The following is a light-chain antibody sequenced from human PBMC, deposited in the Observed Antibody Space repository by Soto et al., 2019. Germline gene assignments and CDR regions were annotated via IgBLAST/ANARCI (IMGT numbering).Light chain of an antibody. CDR3: QKYYSAPET. J-gene: IGKJ1*01. Sequence: DIQMTQSPSSLSASVGDRVTITCRASQGISSYLAWYQQKPGKVPKLLIYAASTLQSGVPSRFSGSGSGTDFTLTISSLQPEDVATYYCQKYYSAPETFGQGTKVEIK. CDR1: QGISSY. CDR2: AAS. V-gene: IGKV1-27*01.